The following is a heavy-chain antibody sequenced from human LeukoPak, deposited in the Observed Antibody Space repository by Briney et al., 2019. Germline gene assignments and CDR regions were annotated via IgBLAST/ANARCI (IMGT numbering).Heavy chain of an antibody. CDR1: GFTFSSYG. CDR3: AKDGSSTRGYYYMDV. CDR2: IRYDGSNE. V-gene: IGHV3-30*02. Sequence: GESLRLSCAASGFTFSSYGMHWVRQAPGKGLEWVAFIRYDGSNEYYADSVKGRFTISRDNSKNTLYLQMNSLRAEDTAVYYCAKDGSSTRGYYYMDVWGKGTTVTVSS. J-gene: IGHJ6*03. D-gene: IGHD2-2*01.